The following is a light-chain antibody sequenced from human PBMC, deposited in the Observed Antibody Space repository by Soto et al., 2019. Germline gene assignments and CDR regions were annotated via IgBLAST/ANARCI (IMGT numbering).Light chain of an antibody. V-gene: IGLV2-23*01. Sequence: QSALTQPASVSGSPGQSITISCTGTSSDVGSYNLVSWYQQHPGKAPKLMIYEGSKRPSGVFNRFSGSKSGNTASLTISGLQAEDEADYYCCSYAGSSTYVIFGGGTKLTVL. CDR1: SSDVGSYNL. J-gene: IGLJ2*01. CDR2: EGS. CDR3: CSYAGSSTYVI.